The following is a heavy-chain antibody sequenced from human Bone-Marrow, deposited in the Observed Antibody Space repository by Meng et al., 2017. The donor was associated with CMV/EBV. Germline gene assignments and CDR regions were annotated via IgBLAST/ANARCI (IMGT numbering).Heavy chain of an antibody. CDR2: ISGGGGST. V-gene: IGHV3-23*01. CDR1: GFNFRSHA. D-gene: IGHD6-19*01. Sequence: AASGFNFRSHAMSWVRQAPGKGLEWVSSISGGGGSTYYAESVKGRFSISRDNSKNTLYLQMNNLRAEDTAVYYCTKAGTSGWFMVDYWGQGTLVTVSS. CDR3: TKAGTSGWFMVDY. J-gene: IGHJ4*02.